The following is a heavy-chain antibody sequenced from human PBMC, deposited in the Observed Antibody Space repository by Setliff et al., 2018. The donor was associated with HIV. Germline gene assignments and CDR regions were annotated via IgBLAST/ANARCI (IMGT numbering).Heavy chain of an antibody. Sequence: LRLSCTASGFTFGDYAMAWVRQAPGKGLDWVAFIRSEGYGGTTENAASVKGRFTISRDDSKSVAYLQMNSLRAEDTAVYYCARGWFDSWGQGTLVTVST. V-gene: IGHV3-49*04. J-gene: IGHJ5*01. CDR1: GFTFGDYA. CDR3: ARGWFDS. CDR2: IRSEGYGGTT.